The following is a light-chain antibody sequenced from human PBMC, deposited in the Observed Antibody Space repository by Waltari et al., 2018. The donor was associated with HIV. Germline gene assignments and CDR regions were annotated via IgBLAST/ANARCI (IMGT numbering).Light chain of an antibody. CDR3: CSYAGSTTWV. J-gene: IGLJ3*02. CDR2: EGT. Sequence: QSALTQPAYVSGSPGQSITISCTGTSSEGGNHNLVYRDQQHPGKAPILMIYEGTKRPSGVSNRFSGSKSGNTASLTISGLQPEAEGNYYCCSYAGSTTWVFGGGTLLTVL. CDR1: SSEGGNHNL. V-gene: IGLV2-23*01.